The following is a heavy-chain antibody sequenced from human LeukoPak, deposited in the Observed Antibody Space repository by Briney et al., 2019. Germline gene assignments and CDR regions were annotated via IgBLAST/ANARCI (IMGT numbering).Heavy chain of an antibody. D-gene: IGHD6-13*01. CDR2: IYTSGST. V-gene: IGHV4-59*10. CDR3: ARLAAAGTPTVDY. J-gene: IGHJ4*02. Sequence: SETLSLTCAVYGGSFSGYYWSWIRQPAGKGLEWIGRIYTSGSTTYNPSLKSRVTISGDTSENQFSLKLSSVTAADTAVYYCARLAAAGTPTVDYWGQGTLVTVSS. CDR1: GGSFSGYY.